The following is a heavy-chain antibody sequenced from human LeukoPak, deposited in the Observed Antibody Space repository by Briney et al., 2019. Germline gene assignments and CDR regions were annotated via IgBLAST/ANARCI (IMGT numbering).Heavy chain of an antibody. V-gene: IGHV1-69*06. CDR2: IIPIFGTA. D-gene: IGHD6-13*01. CDR1: GGTFSSYA. CDR3: ARGTQQLANDAFDI. Sequence: SVKVSCKASGGTFSSYAISWVRQAPGQGLGWMGGIIPIFGTANYAQKFQGRVTITADKSTSTAYMELSSLRSEDTAVYYCARGTQQLANDAFDIWGQGTMVTVSS. J-gene: IGHJ3*02.